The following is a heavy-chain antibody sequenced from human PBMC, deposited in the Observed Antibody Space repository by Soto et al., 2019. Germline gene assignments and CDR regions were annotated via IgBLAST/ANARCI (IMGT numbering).Heavy chain of an antibody. J-gene: IGHJ5*02. CDR3: ARDEVPAANWLDR. CDR1: GYIFINYG. V-gene: IGHV1-18*01. Sequence: SVKVSCKASGYIFINYGITWVRQAPGQGLEWMGWISGYNGNTKYADKLQGRVTMTTDTSTTTAYMELRSLRSDDTAVYYCARDEVPAANWLDRWGQGTLVTVSS. CDR2: ISGYNGNT. D-gene: IGHD2-2*01.